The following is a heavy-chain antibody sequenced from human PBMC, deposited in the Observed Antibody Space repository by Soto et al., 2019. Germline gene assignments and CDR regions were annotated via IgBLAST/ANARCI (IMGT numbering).Heavy chain of an antibody. CDR3: ARERVYSSSSFDY. D-gene: IGHD6-6*01. V-gene: IGHV1-46*01. J-gene: IGHJ4*02. Sequence: SLKVYCKASGYTFTSDYMHWVLQAPGQGLEWMGIINPSGGSTSYAQKFQGRVTMTRDTSTSTVYMELSSLRSEDTAVYYCARERVYSSSSFDYWGQGTLVTVYS. CDR2: INPSGGST. CDR1: GYTFTSDY.